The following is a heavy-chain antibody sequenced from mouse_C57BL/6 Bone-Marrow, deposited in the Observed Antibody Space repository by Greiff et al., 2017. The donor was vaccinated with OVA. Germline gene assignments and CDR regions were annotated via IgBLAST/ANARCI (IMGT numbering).Heavy chain of an antibody. V-gene: IGHV5-15*01. CDR1: GFTFSDYG. D-gene: IGHD2-1*01. CDR2: ISNLAYSI. Sequence: EVQGVESGGGLVQPGGSLKLSCAASGFTFSDYGMAWVRQAPRKGPEWVAFISNLAYSIYYADTVTGRFTISRENAKNTLYLEMSSLRSEDTAMYYCARQDYGNYGFAYWGQGTLVTVSA. CDR3: ARQDYGNYGFAY. J-gene: IGHJ3*01.